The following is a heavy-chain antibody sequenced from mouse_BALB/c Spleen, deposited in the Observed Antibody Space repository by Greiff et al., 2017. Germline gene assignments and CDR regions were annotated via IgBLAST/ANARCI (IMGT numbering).Heavy chain of an antibody. J-gene: IGHJ3*01. Sequence: QVQLKESGAELVRPGTSVKVSCKASGYAFTNYLLEWVKQRPGQGLEWIGVINPGSGGTNYNEKFKGKATLTADKSSSTAYMQLSSLTSDDSAVYFCARMGDSSGYWFAYWGQGTLVTVSA. CDR3: ARMGDSSGYWFAY. D-gene: IGHD3-2*01. CDR2: INPGSGGT. V-gene: IGHV1-54*03. CDR1: GYAFTNYL.